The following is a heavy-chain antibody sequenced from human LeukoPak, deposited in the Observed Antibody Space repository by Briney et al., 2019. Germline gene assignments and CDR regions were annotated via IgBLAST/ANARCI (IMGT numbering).Heavy chain of an antibody. CDR2: FDPEDGET. D-gene: IGHD3-3*01. CDR1: GYTLTELS. V-gene: IGHV1-24*01. Sequence: ASVKVSCKVSGYTLTELSMHWVRQAPGKGLEWMGGFDPEDGETIYAQKFQGRVTMTRDTSISTAYMELSRLRSDDTAVYYCARSPVLRFLEWLSSNWFDPWGQGTLVTVSS. J-gene: IGHJ5*02. CDR3: ARSPVLRFLEWLSSNWFDP.